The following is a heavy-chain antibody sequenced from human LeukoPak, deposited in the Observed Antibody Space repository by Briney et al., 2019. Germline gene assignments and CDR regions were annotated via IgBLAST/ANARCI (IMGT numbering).Heavy chain of an antibody. D-gene: IGHD5-12*01. V-gene: IGHV4-4*07. CDR1: DGSISRYY. Sequence: PSETLSLTCTVSDGSISRYYWSWIRQPAGKGLEWIGRIYTSGSTNYNPSLKSRVIMSVDTSKNQPSLKLSSVTAADTAIYYCAREGGGNSGYDRWGQGTLVTVSS. J-gene: IGHJ4*02. CDR3: AREGGGNSGYDR. CDR2: IYTSGST.